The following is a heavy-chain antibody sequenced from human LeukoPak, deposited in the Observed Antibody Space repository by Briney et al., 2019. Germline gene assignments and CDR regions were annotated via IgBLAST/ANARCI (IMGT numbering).Heavy chain of an antibody. V-gene: IGHV1-18*01. J-gene: IGHJ4*02. CDR2: ISPYNDNT. CDR1: GYSFPSYG. CDR3: ARHFYGSGSYYHFDY. D-gene: IGHD3-10*01. Sequence: ASVKVSCKASGYSFPSYGISWVRQAPGQGPEWMGWISPYNDNTNYAQKLQGRATLTTDTSTSTAYMELRSLRSDDTAVYYCARHFYGSGSYYHFDYWGQGTLVTVSS.